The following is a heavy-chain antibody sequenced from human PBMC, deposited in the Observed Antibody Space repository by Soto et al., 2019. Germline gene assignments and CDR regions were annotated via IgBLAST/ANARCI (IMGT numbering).Heavy chain of an antibody. V-gene: IGHV4-39*01. CDR2: IYYSGST. J-gene: IGHJ6*02. D-gene: IGHD2-15*01. Sequence: TLSLTCTVSGGSIRSSNYYWGWIRQPPGKGLEWIGSIYYSGSTYYNPSLKSRVTISVDTSKNQSSLKLSSVTAADTAVYYCARPLGYCSGGSCYYYYGMDVWGQGTTVTVSS. CDR3: ARPLGYCSGGSCYYYYGMDV. CDR1: GGSIRSSNYY.